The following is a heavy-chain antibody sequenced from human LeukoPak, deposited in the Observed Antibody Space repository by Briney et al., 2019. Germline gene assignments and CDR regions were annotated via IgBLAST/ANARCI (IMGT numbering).Heavy chain of an antibody. Sequence: SETLSLTCTVSGGSISSYYWSWIRQPPGKGLEWIGYIYYSGSTNYNPSLKSRVTISVDTSKNQFSLKLTSLTAADTAVYYCVGHVGYGNNWFDPWGQGTLVTVSS. D-gene: IGHD5-18*01. CDR2: IYYSGST. CDR1: GGSISSYY. V-gene: IGHV4-59*08. CDR3: VGHVGYGNNWFDP. J-gene: IGHJ5*02.